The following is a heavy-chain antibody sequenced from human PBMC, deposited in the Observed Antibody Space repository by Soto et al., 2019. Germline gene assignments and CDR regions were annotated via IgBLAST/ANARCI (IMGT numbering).Heavy chain of an antibody. V-gene: IGHV1-8*01. CDR3: ASDMSTT. J-gene: IGHJ5*02. CDR1: GYTFTSHD. CDR2: MNPNTGHT. Sequence: QVQLVQSGAEVKKPGASVKVSCKASGYTFTSHDINWMRQATGQGLEWMGWMNPNTGHTNYAQKFQGRVTMTRDTAISAAYMELTNLRSEDTAIYYCASDMSTTWGQGTLVNGSS. D-gene: IGHD2-2*01.